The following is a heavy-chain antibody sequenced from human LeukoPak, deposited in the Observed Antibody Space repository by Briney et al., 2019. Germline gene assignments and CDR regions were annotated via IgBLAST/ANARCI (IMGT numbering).Heavy chain of an antibody. J-gene: IGHJ4*02. CDR2: MNSDGSST. D-gene: IGHD3-3*01. CDR3: ARVPDYDFWSGYYFDY. V-gene: IGHV3-74*01. CDR1: GFTFSSYW. Sequence: GGSLRLSCAASGFTFSSYWMHWVRQAPGKGLVWVSRMNSDGSSTSYADSVKGRFTISRDNAKNTLYLQMNSLRAEDTAVYYCARVPDYDFWSGYYFDYWGQGPLVTVYS.